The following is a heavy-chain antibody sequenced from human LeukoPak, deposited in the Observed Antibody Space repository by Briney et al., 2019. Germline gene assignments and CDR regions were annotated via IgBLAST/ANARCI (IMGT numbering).Heavy chain of an antibody. D-gene: IGHD3-10*01. J-gene: IGHJ4*02. V-gene: IGHV4-34*01. Sequence: PSETLSLTCAVYGGSFSGYYWSWIRQPPGKGLEWIGEINHSGSTNYNPSLKSRVTISVDTSKNQFSLELSSVTAADTAVYYCARGLWFREYYFDYWGQGTLVTVSS. CDR3: ARGLWFREYYFDY. CDR2: INHSGST. CDR1: GGSFSGYY.